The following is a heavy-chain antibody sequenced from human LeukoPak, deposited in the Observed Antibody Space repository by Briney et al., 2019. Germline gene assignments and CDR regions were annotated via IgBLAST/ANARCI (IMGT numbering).Heavy chain of an antibody. D-gene: IGHD3-10*01. CDR1: GYTFTSYY. CDR3: ASTPGELRGEEY. J-gene: IGHJ4*02. V-gene: IGHV1-18*04. Sequence: GASVKVSCKASGYTFTSYYMHWVRQAPGQGLEWMGWISAYNGNTNYAQKLQGRVTMTTDTSTSTAYMELRSLRSDDTAVYYCASTPGELRGEEYWGQGTLVTVSS. CDR2: ISAYNGNT.